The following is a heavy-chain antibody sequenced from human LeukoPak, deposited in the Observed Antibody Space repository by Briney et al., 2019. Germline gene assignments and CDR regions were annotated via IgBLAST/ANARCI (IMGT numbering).Heavy chain of an antibody. CDR3: ARSRTGNYFDY. J-gene: IGHJ4*02. D-gene: IGHD2-8*02. V-gene: IGHV3-48*01. Sequence: GGSLRLSCAASGFAFSGYSMNWVRQAPGKGLEWLSYISSGSSTIYYADSVEGRFTISRDNAKNSLYLQTNSLRAEDTAVYYCARSRTGNYFDYWGQGTLVTVSS. CDR1: GFAFSGYS. CDR2: ISSGSSTI.